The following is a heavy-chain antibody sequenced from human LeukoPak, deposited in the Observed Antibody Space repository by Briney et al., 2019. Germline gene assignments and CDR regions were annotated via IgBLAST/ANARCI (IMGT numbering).Heavy chain of an antibody. V-gene: IGHV4-39*01. CDR1: GGSISSSSYY. CDR2: IYYSGST. J-gene: IGHJ5*02. Sequence: PSETLSLTCTVSGGSISSSSYYWGWIRQPPGKGLEWIGSIYYSGSTYYNPSLKSRVTISVDTSKNQFSLKLSSVTAADTAVYYCARHFFTHGDYDWFDPWGQGTLVTVSS. CDR3: ARHFFTHGDYDWFDP. D-gene: IGHD4-17*01.